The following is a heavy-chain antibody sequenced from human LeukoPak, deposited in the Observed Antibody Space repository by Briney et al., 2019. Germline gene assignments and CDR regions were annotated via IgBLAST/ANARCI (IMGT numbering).Heavy chain of an antibody. CDR1: GGSVSTGSYY. D-gene: IGHD6-13*01. V-gene: IGHV4-61*09. J-gene: IGHJ4*02. CDR3: ARDLNVAATFDY. Sequence: SQTLSLTCTVSGGSVSTGSYYWSWIRQPAGRGLEWIGHIHTSGTMNHNASLKSRVRISVETSKNQFSLKLSSVTAADTAVYYCARDLNVAATFDYWGQGTLVTVSS. CDR2: IHTSGTM.